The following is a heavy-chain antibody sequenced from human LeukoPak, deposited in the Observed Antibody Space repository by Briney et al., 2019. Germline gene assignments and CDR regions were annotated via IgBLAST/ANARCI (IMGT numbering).Heavy chain of an antibody. CDR1: GGSISGYY. CDR2: IYYSGST. Sequence: SETLSLTCTVSGGSISGYYWSRIRQPPGKGLEWIGYIYYSGSTNYNPSLKSRVTISVDTSKNQFSLKLSSVTAADTAVYYCARQPGYSYGYYFDYWGQGTLVTVSS. J-gene: IGHJ4*02. D-gene: IGHD5-18*01. CDR3: ARQPGYSYGYYFDY. V-gene: IGHV4-59*08.